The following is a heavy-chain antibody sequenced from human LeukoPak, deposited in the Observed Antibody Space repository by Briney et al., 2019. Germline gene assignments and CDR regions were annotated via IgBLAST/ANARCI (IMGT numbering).Heavy chain of an antibody. V-gene: IGHV3-30*02. CDR1: GFTFSSYG. CDR3: AEAPRGYQLPFDY. Sequence: PGGSLRLSCAASGFTFSSYGMHWVRQAPGKGLEWVAFIRYDGSNKYYADSVKGRFTTSRDNSKNTLYLQMNSLRAEDTAVYYCAEAPRGYQLPFDYWGQGTLVTVSS. D-gene: IGHD2-2*01. J-gene: IGHJ4*02. CDR2: IRYDGSNK.